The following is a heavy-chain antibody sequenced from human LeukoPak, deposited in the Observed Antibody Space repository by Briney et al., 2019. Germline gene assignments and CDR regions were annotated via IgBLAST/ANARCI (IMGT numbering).Heavy chain of an antibody. CDR1: GFTFTSSA. CDR2: IVVGSGNT. J-gene: IGHJ4*02. V-gene: IGHV1-58*01. Sequence: GTSVKVSCKASGFTFTSSAVQWVRQARGQRLEWIGWIVVGSGNTNYAQKFQERVTITRDMSTSTAYMELSSLRSEDTAVYYCAKDGTTVTTFSLWGQGTLVTVSS. D-gene: IGHD4-17*01. CDR3: AKDGTTVTTFSL.